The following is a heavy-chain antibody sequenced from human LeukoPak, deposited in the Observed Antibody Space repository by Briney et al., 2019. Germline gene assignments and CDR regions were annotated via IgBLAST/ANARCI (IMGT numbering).Heavy chain of an antibody. CDR1: GFTLSSYS. D-gene: IGHD1-7*01. CDR2: ISSSSSYI. J-gene: IGHJ4*02. Sequence: TGGSLRLSCAASGFTLSSYSMNWVRQAPGKGLEWVSSISSSSSYIYYADSVKGRFTISRDNAKNSLYLQMNSLRAEDTAVYYCARDPGHITGTANFDYWGQGTLVTVSS. V-gene: IGHV3-21*01. CDR3: ARDPGHITGTANFDY.